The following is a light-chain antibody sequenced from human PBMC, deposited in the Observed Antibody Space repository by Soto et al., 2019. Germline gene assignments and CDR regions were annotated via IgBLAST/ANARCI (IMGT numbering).Light chain of an antibody. V-gene: IGKV1-13*02. CDR1: QGISSA. Sequence: AIQLTQSPSSLSASVGDRVTITCRASQGISSALAWYQQKPGKAPKLLIYDASSLESGVPSRFSGSGSGTDFTLTISSLQPEDFATYYCQQFNSYPPSLTFGQGTRLEIK. CDR2: DAS. CDR3: QQFNSYPPSLT. J-gene: IGKJ5*01.